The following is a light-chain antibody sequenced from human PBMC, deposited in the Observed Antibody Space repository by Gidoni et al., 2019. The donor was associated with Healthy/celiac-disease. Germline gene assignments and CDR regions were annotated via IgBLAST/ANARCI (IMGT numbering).Light chain of an antibody. CDR3: HLRCHWPPLT. V-gene: IGKV3-11*01. CDR1: QSVSSY. J-gene: IGKJ4*01. Sequence: EIVLTQSPATLSLSPGERATLSCRASQSVSSYLAWYQQKPGQAPRLLIYDASNRATGIPARFIGSGSGPAFSLPISSLVPDDFAVFYCHLRCHWPPLTFGGGTKVEIK. CDR2: DAS.